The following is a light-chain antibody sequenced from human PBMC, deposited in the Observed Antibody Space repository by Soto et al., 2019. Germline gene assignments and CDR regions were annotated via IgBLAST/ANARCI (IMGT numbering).Light chain of an antibody. Sequence: QSVLTQPPSVSGTPGQRVTISCSGSNSNIGKNDVYWYRHLPGTAPRLLIYVDDQRPSGVPDRFSASKSGTSASLAISGLRSEDEAIYYCAAWDASLSACVFGNGTKLTVL. V-gene: IGLV1-47*02. CDR1: NSNIGKND. J-gene: IGLJ1*01. CDR2: VDD. CDR3: AAWDASLSACV.